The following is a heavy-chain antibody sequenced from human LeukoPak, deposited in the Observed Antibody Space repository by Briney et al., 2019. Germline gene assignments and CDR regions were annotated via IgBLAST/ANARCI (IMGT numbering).Heavy chain of an antibody. D-gene: IGHD6-19*01. CDR1: GGSISSYY. V-gene: IGHV4-4*07. CDR2: IYTSGST. J-gene: IGHJ4*02. CDR3: ARDSGWYGGHHFDY. Sequence: SETLSLTCSVSGGSISSYYWSWIRQPAGKGLEWIGRIYTSGSTNYNPSLKSRVIMSVDTSKNQLSLNLSSVTAADTAVYYCARDSGWYGGHHFDYWGQGTPVSVSS.